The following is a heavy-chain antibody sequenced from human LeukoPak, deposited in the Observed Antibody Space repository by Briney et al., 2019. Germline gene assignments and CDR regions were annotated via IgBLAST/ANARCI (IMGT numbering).Heavy chain of an antibody. J-gene: IGHJ6*03. Sequence: SVKVSCKASGGTFSSYAISWVRQAPGRGLEWMGGIIPIFGTANYAQKFQGRVTITADESTSTAYMELSSLRSEDTAVYYCARVGSYGSGSYGYYYYYMDVWGKGTTVTVSS. CDR1: GGTFSSYA. CDR2: IIPIFGTA. V-gene: IGHV1-69*13. D-gene: IGHD3-10*01. CDR3: ARVGSYGSGSYGYYYYYMDV.